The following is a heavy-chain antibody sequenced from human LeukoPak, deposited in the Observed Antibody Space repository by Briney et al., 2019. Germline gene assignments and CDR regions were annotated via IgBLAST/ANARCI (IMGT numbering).Heavy chain of an antibody. Sequence: VSAISSNGGSTYYADSVQGRFTISRDNSKNTLYLQMGSLRAEDMAVYYCARDGGDGYNLDYWGQGTLVTVSS. CDR3: ARDGGDGYNLDY. CDR2: ISSNGGST. D-gene: IGHD5-24*01. J-gene: IGHJ4*02. V-gene: IGHV3-64*02.